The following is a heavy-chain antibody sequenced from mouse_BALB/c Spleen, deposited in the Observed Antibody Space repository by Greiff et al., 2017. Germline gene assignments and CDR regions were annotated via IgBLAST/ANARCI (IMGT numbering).Heavy chain of an antibody. V-gene: IGHV3-2*02. J-gene: IGHJ2*01. D-gene: IGHD2-14*01. CDR2: ISYSGST. CDR1: GYSITSDYA. Sequence: EVKLMESGPGLVKPSQSLSLTCTVTGYSITSDYAWNWIRQFPGNKLEWMGYISYSGSTSYNPSLKSRISITRDTSKNQFFLQLNSVTTEDTATYYCARGGGTLVDYWGQGTTLTVSS. CDR3: ARGGGTLVDY.